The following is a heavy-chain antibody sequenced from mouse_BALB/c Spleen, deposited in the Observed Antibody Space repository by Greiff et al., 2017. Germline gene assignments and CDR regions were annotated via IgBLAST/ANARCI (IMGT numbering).Heavy chain of an antibody. CDR3: ASRDGNFAY. V-gene: IGHV3-6*02. J-gene: IGHJ3*01. CDR1: GYSITSGYY. D-gene: IGHD2-1*01. CDR2: ISYDGSN. Sequence: DVKLQESGPGLVKPSQSLSLTCSVTGYSITSGYYWNWIRQFPGNKLEWMGYISYDGSNNYNPSLKNRISITRDTSKNQFFLKLNSVTTEDTATYYCASRDGNFAYWGQGTLVTVSA.